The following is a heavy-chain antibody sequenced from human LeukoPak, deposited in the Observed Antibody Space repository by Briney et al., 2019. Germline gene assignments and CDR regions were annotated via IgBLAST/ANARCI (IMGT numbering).Heavy chain of an antibody. CDR2: IYYSGTP. CDR1: GGSISSYY. V-gene: IGHV4-59*08. J-gene: IGHJ4*02. CDR3: ARHGGSYDFDF. Sequence: PSETLSLTCTVSGGSISSYYWSWIRQPPGKGLEWIGYIYYSGTPNYNPPLKSRVTMSVDTSKNQFSLKLSSVTAADTAVYYCARHGGSYDFDFWGQGTLVTVSS. D-gene: IGHD1-26*01.